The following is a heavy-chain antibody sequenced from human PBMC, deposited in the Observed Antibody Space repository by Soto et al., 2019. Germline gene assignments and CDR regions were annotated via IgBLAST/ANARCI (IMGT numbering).Heavy chain of an antibody. D-gene: IGHD1-26*01. CDR1: GYTFTSYA. CDR3: ARDPSGSYPEDYFDY. V-gene: IGHV1-3*01. CDR2: INAGNGNT. J-gene: IGHJ4*02. Sequence: ASVKVSCKASGYTFTSYAMYWVRQAPGQRLEWMGWINAGNGNTKYSQKFRGRVTITRDTSASTAYMELSSLRSEDTAVYYCARDPSGSYPEDYFDYWGQGTLVTVSS.